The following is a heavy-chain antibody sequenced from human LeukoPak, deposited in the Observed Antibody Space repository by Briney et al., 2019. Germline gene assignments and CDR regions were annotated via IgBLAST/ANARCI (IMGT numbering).Heavy chain of an antibody. CDR3: AKDHSVVITTGFDY. D-gene: IGHD3-22*01. J-gene: IGHJ4*02. Sequence: GGSLRLSCAASGFTFDDYAMHWVRQAPGKGLEWVSGISWNSGSIGYADTVKGRFTISRDNAKNSLYLQMNSLRAEDTALYYCAKDHSVVITTGFDYWGQGTLVTVSS. CDR2: ISWNSGSI. V-gene: IGHV3-9*01. CDR1: GFTFDDYA.